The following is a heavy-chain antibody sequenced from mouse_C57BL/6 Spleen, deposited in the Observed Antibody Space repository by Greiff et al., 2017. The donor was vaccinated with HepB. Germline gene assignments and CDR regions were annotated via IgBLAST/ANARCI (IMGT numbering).Heavy chain of an antibody. CDR2: ISSGSSTI. CDR1: GFTFSDYG. CDR3: ARDWDDAMDY. D-gene: IGHD4-1*01. V-gene: IGHV5-17*01. J-gene: IGHJ4*01. Sequence: EVKLQESGGGLVKPGGSLKLSCAASGFTFSDYGMHWVRQAPEKGLEWVAYISSGSSTIYYADTVKGRFTISRDNAKNTLFLQMTSLRSEDTAMYYCARDWDDAMDYWGQGTSVTVSS.